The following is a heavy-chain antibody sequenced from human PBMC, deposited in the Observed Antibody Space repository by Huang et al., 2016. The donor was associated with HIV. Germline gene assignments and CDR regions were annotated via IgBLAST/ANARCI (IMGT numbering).Heavy chain of an antibody. CDR3: ARDSPLLGVVIVVVPTAPNAFDI. J-gene: IGHJ3*02. V-gene: IGHV1-18*01. Sequence: QVQLVQSGVEVKKPGASVKVSCKASGYTFTSYGVSWVRQAPGQGLEWMGGISAYNGVTNYEQNVQGRVTMTTDTATSTAYMELRSLRSDDTAVYYCARDSPLLGVVIVVVPTAPNAFDIWGQGTMVTVSS. D-gene: IGHD2-2*01. CDR1: GYTFTSYG. CDR2: ISAYNGVT.